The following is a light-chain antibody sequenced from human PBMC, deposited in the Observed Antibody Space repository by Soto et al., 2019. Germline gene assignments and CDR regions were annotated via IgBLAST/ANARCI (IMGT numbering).Light chain of an antibody. CDR1: TSDVGGYNY. Sequence: LTQPASVSGSPGQSITISCTGTTSDVGGYNYVSWYQQHPGKVPKLPIHEVSNRPSGVSNRFSGSKSGNTASLTISGLQAEDEADYYCLSKTSSISYVFGTGTKVTVL. V-gene: IGLV2-14*01. J-gene: IGLJ1*01. CDR2: EVS. CDR3: LSKTSSISYV.